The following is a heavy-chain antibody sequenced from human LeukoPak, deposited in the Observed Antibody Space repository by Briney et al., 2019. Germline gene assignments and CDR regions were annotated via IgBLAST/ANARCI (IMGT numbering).Heavy chain of an antibody. CDR2: IKTKSDGGTT. CDR3: TTESRFRLILDY. D-gene: IGHD2-21*01. V-gene: IGHV3-15*01. J-gene: IGHJ4*02. CDR1: GFIFSNAW. Sequence: GGSLRLSCAASGFIFSNAWMSWVRQAPGKGLEWVGRIKTKSDGGTTDYAAPVKGRFIISRDDSKKMIYLHMNSLKTEDTAVYYCTTESRFRLILDYWGQGALVTVSS.